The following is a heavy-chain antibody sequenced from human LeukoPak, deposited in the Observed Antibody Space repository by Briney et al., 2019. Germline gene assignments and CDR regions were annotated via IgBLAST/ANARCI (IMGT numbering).Heavy chain of an antibody. J-gene: IGHJ4*02. CDR2: IKQDGSVK. Sequence: GGSLRLSCAPSGFSFGSYWMDWVRQAPGKGLEWVANIKQDGSVKNYVDSVKGRFTISRDNAKNSLYLQMNSLRDEDTATYYCTRYYDNSGYTDYWGQGTLVTVSS. CDR3: TRYYDNSGYTDY. V-gene: IGHV3-7*01. CDR1: GFSFGSYW. D-gene: IGHD3-22*01.